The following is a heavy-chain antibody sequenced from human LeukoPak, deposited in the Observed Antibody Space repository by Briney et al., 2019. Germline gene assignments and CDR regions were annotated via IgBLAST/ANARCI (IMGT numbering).Heavy chain of an antibody. CDR1: GYTFTSHG. Sequence: ASVKVSCKASGYTFTSHGISWVRQAPGQGLEWMGWISTYNGNTNYAQKLQGRVSMTTDTSTSTAYMDLRSLRSDDTAVYYCARGIAVAGTETWGQGTLVTVSS. CDR3: ARGIAVAGTET. V-gene: IGHV1-18*01. D-gene: IGHD6-19*01. J-gene: IGHJ5*02. CDR2: ISTYNGNT.